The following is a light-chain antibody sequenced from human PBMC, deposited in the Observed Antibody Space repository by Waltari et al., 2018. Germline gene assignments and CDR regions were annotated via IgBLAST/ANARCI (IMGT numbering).Light chain of an antibody. J-gene: IGKJ3*01. Sequence: EIVMTQSPATLAVSPGERATLSCRTSQSVSSNLAWYQHKPGQAPRLLIYGASTRATGIPARFSGSGSGTECTLTISSMQSEDFALYYCQQYNNWPPAFTFGPGTKVDIK. CDR1: QSVSSN. V-gene: IGKV3-15*01. CDR2: GAS. CDR3: QQYNNWPPAFT.